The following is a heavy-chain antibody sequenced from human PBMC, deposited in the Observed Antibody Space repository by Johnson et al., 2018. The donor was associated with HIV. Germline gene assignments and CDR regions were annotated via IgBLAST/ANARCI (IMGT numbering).Heavy chain of an antibody. V-gene: IGHV3-20*04. D-gene: IGHD5-24*01. CDR3: ARACRDGYTCDAFDI. Sequence: VQLVESGGGVVRPGGSLRLSCVASGFTFDDYGMSWVRQAPGKGLEWVSGITWNGGSTGYADSVKGRFTISRDNSKNTLYLQMNSLRAEDTAVYYCARACRDGYTCDAFDIWGQGTMVTVSS. J-gene: IGHJ3*02. CDR2: ITWNGGST. CDR1: GFTFDDYG.